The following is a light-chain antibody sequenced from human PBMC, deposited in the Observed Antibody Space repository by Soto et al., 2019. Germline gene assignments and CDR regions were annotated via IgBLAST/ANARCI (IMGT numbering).Light chain of an antibody. V-gene: IGKV3-11*01. Sequence: EIVLTQSPATLSLSPGERASLSCRASQSVDNFLAWYQQRPGQAPRLLIYDPSKRATGIPARFSGSGSGTDFTLTISSLESEDFAVYYCQQRSNWPPLTFGGGTKVEIK. CDR1: QSVDNF. CDR3: QQRSNWPPLT. CDR2: DPS. J-gene: IGKJ4*01.